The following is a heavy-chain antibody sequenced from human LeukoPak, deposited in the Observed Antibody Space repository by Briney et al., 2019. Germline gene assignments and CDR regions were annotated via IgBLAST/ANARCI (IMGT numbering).Heavy chain of an antibody. D-gene: IGHD5-18*01. J-gene: IGHJ4*02. CDR3: VRVLGYSYGFDY. CDR2: IKQDGSEK. V-gene: IGHV3-7*01. Sequence: PGGSLRLSCAASGFSFSGYWMSWVRQAPGKGLEWVANIKQDGSEKYYLDSVKGRFTISRDNAKNSLYLQMNSLRADDTAVYYCVRVLGYSYGFDYWGQGTPVTVPS. CDR1: GFSFSGYW.